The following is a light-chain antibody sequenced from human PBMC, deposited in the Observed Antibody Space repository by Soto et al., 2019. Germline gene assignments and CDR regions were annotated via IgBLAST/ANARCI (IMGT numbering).Light chain of an antibody. CDR2: GAT. CDR1: QGINSW. J-gene: IGKJ3*01. V-gene: IGKV1-12*01. CDR3: LQAKTVPVT. Sequence: DIQMSQSPSSVSASVGDRVTITCRASQGINSWLAWYQQKPGKAPRLLIYGATTLHSGVPSRFNGTGSGTEFTLTISSLQTEDYATYYCLQAKTVPVTFGPGTRVD.